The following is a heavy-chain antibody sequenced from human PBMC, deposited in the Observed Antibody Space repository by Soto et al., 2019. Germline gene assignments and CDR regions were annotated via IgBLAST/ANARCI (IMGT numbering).Heavy chain of an antibody. D-gene: IGHD4-17*01. V-gene: IGHV3-23*01. Sequence: EVQLLESGGGLVQPGGSLRLSCAASGFTFSSYAMSWVRQAPGKGLEWVSTIRGSGPSTYYADSVKGRFTISRDNSKNTLNLQMNSLRAEDTAVYYCGNSYGDYLGASFDHWGQGTLVTVSS. CDR1: GFTFSSYA. CDR2: IRGSGPST. CDR3: GNSYGDYLGASFDH. J-gene: IGHJ4*02.